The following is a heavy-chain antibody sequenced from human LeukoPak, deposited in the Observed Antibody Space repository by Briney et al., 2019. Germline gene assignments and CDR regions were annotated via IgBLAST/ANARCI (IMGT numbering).Heavy chain of an antibody. CDR1: GYTFTGYY. CDR3: AREYSSGWSPPVY. CDR2: INPNSGCT. D-gene: IGHD6-19*01. J-gene: IGHJ4*02. V-gene: IGHV1-2*02. Sequence: ASVMVSCKASGYTFTGYYMHWVRQAPGQGLEWMGWINPNSGCTNYAQTFQGRVTMTRDTSISTAYMELSRLRADDTAVYYCAREYSSGWSPPVYWGQGTLVTVSS.